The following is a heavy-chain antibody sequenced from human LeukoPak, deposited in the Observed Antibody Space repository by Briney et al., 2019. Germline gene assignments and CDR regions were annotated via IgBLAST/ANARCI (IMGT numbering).Heavy chain of an antibody. J-gene: IGHJ6*02. CDR2: IYYSGST. V-gene: IGHV4-39*01. CDR3: GGISSGWYYYYGMDV. Sequence: SETLSLTCTVSGGSISSSSYYWGWIRQPPGKGLEWIGSIYYSGSTYYNPSLKSRVTISVDTSKNQFSLKLSSVTAADTAVYYCGGISSGWYYYYGMDVWGQGTTVTVSS. CDR1: GGSISSSSYY. D-gene: IGHD6-19*01.